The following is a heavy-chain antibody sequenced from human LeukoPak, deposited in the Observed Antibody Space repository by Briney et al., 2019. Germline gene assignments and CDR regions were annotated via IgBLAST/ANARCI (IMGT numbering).Heavy chain of an antibody. CDR2: ISGSGGST. V-gene: IGHV3-23*01. Sequence: GGSLRLSCAASGFTFSSYGMSWVRQAPGKGLEWVSAISGSGGSTYYADSVKGRFTISRDNSKNTLYLQMNSLRAEDTAVYYCANLVYDSSGYYSNGRYFDYWGQGTLVTVSS. J-gene: IGHJ4*02. CDR3: ANLVYDSSGYYSNGRYFDY. CDR1: GFTFSSYG. D-gene: IGHD3-22*01.